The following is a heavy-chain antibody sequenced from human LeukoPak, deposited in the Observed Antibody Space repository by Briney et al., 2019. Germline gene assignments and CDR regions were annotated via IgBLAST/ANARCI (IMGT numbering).Heavy chain of an antibody. D-gene: IGHD5-12*01. J-gene: IGHJ4*02. V-gene: IGHV1-69*04. Sequence: SVKVSCKASGGTFSSYAISWVRQAPGQGLEWMGRIIPILGIANYAQKFQGRVKITADKSTSTAYMELSSLRSEDTAVYYCARDPTGRYGGYEAAHYWGQGTLVTVSS. CDR2: IIPILGIA. CDR1: GGTFSSYA. CDR3: ARDPTGRYGGYEAAHY.